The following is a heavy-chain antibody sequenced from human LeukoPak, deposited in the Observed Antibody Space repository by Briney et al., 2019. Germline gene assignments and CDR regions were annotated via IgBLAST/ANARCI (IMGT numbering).Heavy chain of an antibody. CDR1: GYTFTGYY. Sequence: ASVKVSCKASGYTFTGYYMHWVRQAPGQGLEWMGIINPSGGSTSYAQKFQGRVTMTRDMSTSTVYMELSSLRSEDTAVYYCAREYYYDSSGYSGGGFDYWGQGTLVTVSS. V-gene: IGHV1-46*01. J-gene: IGHJ4*02. D-gene: IGHD3-22*01. CDR2: INPSGGST. CDR3: AREYYYDSSGYSGGGFDY.